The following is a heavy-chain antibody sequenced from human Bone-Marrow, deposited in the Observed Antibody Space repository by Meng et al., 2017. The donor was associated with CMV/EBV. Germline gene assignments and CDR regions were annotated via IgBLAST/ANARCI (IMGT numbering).Heavy chain of an antibody. CDR1: GFTFSSYS. CDR3: ARALGYCSSTSCYEYYFDY. CDR2: ISSSSSYI. V-gene: IGHV3-21*01. Sequence: GGSLRLSCAASGFTFSSYSMNWVRQAPGKGLEWVSSISSSSSYIYYADSVKGRFTISRDNAKNSLYLQMNSLRAEDTAVYYCARALGYCSSTSCYEYYFDYWGQGTRVTGSS. D-gene: IGHD2-2*01. J-gene: IGHJ4*02.